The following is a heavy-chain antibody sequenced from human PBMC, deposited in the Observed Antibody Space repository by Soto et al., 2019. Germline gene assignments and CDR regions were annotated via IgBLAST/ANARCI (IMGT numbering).Heavy chain of an antibody. CDR2: ISGSGDST. J-gene: IGHJ5*02. D-gene: IGHD3-3*02. CDR1: GFTFSRYG. V-gene: IGHV3-23*01. CDR3: AKDRLASGATPRFDP. Sequence: GSLRLSCAGSGFTFSRYGMSWVRQASGRGLEWVSVISGSGDSTYYADSVKGRFTISRDNSKNTLYLQMNSLRAEDTAVYYCAKDRLASGATPRFDPWSHGTLVTVSS.